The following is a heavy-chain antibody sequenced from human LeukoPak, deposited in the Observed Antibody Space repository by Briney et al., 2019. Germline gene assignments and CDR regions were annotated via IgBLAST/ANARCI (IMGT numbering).Heavy chain of an antibody. CDR2: IYYSGST. J-gene: IGHJ3*02. D-gene: IGHD3-22*01. Sequence: SETLSLTCTVAGGSISSGDYYWSWIRQPPGKGLEWIGYIYYSGSTYYNPSLKSRVTISVDTSKNQFSLKLSSVTAADTAVYYCAREGAGGSGSSGDAFDIWGQGTMVTVSS. CDR1: GGSISSGDYY. V-gene: IGHV4-30-4*08. CDR3: AREGAGGSGSSGDAFDI.